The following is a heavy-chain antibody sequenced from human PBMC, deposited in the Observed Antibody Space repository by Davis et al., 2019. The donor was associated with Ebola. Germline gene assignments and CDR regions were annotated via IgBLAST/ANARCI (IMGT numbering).Heavy chain of an antibody. J-gene: IGHJ4*02. CDR2: TYYSSKWYK. CDR1: GDSVSTAG. CDR3: ARGWLRSKFDY. Sequence: HSQTLSLTCAISGDSVSTAGWNWIRQSPSRGLEWLGRTYYSSKWYKDYAVSVKSRITINLDTSKNQFSLQLNSVTPEDTAVYYCARGWLRSKFDYWGQGTLVTVSS. V-gene: IGHV6-1*01. D-gene: IGHD5-12*01.